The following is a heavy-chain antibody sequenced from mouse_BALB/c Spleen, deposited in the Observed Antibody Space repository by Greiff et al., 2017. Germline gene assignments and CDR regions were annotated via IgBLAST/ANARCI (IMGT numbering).Heavy chain of an antibody. CDR2: IYPGDGDT. D-gene: IGHD2-14*01. CDR3: ARGYSFAY. CDR1: GYAFSSSW. V-gene: IGHV1-82*01. J-gene: IGHJ3*01. Sequence: VKLMESGPELVKPGASVKISCKASGYAFSSSWMNWVKQRPGQGLEWIGRIYPGDGDTNYNGKFKGKATLTADKSSSTAYMQLSSLTSVDSAVYFCARGYSFAYWGQGTLVTVSA.